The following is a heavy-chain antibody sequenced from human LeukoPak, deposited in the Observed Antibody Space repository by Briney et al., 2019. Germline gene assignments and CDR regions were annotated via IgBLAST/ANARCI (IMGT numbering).Heavy chain of an antibody. D-gene: IGHD6-19*01. V-gene: IGHV3-48*03. CDR1: GFTFSSYE. CDR3: ARTVAGLDY. J-gene: IGHJ4*02. CDR2: ISSSGSTI. Sequence: GGSLRLSCAASGFTFSSYEMNWVRQAPGKGLEWVSYISSSGSTIYYANSVKGRFTISRDNAKNSLYLQMNSLRAEDTAVYYCARTVAGLDYWGQGTLVTVSS.